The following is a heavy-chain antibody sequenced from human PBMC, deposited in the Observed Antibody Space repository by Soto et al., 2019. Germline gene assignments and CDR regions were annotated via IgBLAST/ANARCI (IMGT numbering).Heavy chain of an antibody. CDR1: GFTFSSCA. V-gene: IGHV3-30-3*01. Sequence: QVQLVESGGGVVQPGRSLRLSCAASGFTFSSCAMHWVRQAPGKGLEWVAVISYDGSNKYYADSVKGRFTISRDNSKNTLYLQMNSLRAEDTAVYYCAREIERLLGYWGQGTLVTVSS. D-gene: IGHD3-3*01. CDR2: ISYDGSNK. J-gene: IGHJ4*02. CDR3: AREIERLLGY.